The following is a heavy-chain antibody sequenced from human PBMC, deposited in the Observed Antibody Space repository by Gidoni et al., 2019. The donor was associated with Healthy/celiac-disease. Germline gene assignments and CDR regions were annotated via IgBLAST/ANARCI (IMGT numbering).Heavy chain of an antibody. D-gene: IGHD3-3*01. CDR1: GFTFSSYS. CDR3: ARDFNEAYYDFWSGQGGAFDI. V-gene: IGHV3-21*01. Sequence: EVQLVEYGGGLVKPGGSLRLSCAASGFTFSSYSMNWVRQAPGKGLEWVSSIISSSSYIYYADSVKGRFTISRDNAKNSLYLQMNSLRAEDTAVYYCARDFNEAYYDFWSGQGGAFDIWGQGTMVTVSS. CDR2: IISSSSYI. J-gene: IGHJ3*02.